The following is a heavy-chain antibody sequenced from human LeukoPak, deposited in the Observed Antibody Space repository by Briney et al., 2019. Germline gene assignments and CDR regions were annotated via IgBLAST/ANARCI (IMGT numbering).Heavy chain of an antibody. D-gene: IGHD2-15*01. CDR1: GFTFSNYA. Sequence: GGSLRLSCAASGFTFSNYAMTWVRQAPGKGLEWVSVISGSGSNTDYADSVKGRFTISRDDSKNTLYLRMNSLRAEDTAIYYCAKGRSSGGTCCSELNYWGQGTLVTVSS. V-gene: IGHV3-23*01. CDR3: AKGRSSGGTCCSELNY. J-gene: IGHJ4*02. CDR2: ISGSGSNT.